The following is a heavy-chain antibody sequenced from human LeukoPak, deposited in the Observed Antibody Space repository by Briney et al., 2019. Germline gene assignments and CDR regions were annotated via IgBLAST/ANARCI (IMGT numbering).Heavy chain of an antibody. CDR1: GFTFSSYA. J-gene: IGHJ3*02. V-gene: IGHV3-23*01. CDR3: TYFTYYYGSGSLDAFDI. D-gene: IGHD3-10*01. Sequence: QTGGSLRLSCAASGFTFSSYAMHWVRQAPGKGLEWVSAVSGSGGSTYYADSVKGRCTISRDNAKNTLYLQMDSLRAEDTAVYYCTYFTYYYGSGSLDAFDIWGQGTMVTVSS. CDR2: VSGSGGST.